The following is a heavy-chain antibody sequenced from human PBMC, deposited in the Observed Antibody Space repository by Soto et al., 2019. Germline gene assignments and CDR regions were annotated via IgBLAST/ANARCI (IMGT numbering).Heavy chain of an antibody. V-gene: IGHV4-39*01. CDR3: ARHKDTSSRYLLPDF. CDR1: GGSISSGSYY. D-gene: IGHD6-13*01. Sequence: PSETLSRTCTVSGGSISSGSYYWGWVRQPPGKWLEWIGSIYYSGNAYYNPSLKSRVAVSVDTSKNQFSLKVTSVTATDTAVYYCARHKDTSSRYLLPDFWGQGTLVTVSS. CDR2: IYYSGNA. J-gene: IGHJ4*02.